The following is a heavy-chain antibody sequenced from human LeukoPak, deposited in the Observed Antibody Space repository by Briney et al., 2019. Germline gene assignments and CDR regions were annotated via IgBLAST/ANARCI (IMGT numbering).Heavy chain of an antibody. V-gene: IGHV3-21*01. Sequence: PGGSLRLSCAASGFTFSSYSMNWVRQAPGKGLEWVSSISSSSSYIYYADSVKGRFTISRDNAKNSLYLQMNSLRAEDTAVYHCARDKDSSSWYQDYWGQGTLVTVSS. CDR1: GFTFSSYS. D-gene: IGHD6-13*01. CDR3: ARDKDSSSWYQDY. J-gene: IGHJ4*02. CDR2: ISSSSSYI.